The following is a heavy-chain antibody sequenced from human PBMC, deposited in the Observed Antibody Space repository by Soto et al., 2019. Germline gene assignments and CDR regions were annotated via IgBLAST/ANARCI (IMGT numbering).Heavy chain of an antibody. CDR1: GYTFTSYG. J-gene: IGHJ4*02. Sequence: GASVKVSCKASGYTFTSYGISWVRQAPGQGYEWMGIINPSGGSTTYAQKFQGRVTMTRDTSTTTVYMGLSSLRSEDTAVYYCAKDPASDWYADFWGQGNLVTVSS. CDR3: AKDPASDWYADF. D-gene: IGHD6-19*01. V-gene: IGHV1-46*01. CDR2: INPSGGST.